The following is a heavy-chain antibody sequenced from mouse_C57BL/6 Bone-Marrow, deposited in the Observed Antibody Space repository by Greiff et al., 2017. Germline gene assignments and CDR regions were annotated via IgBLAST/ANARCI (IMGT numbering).Heavy chain of an antibody. J-gene: IGHJ4*01. CDR2: IYPYNGVS. Sequence: EVQLQESGPELVKPGASVKISCKASGYSFTGYYMHWVKQSHGNILDWIGYIYPYNGVSSYNQKFKGKATLTVDKSSSTAYMELRSLTSEDSAVYYCARGGQLRLPYAMDYWGQGTSVTVSS. CDR3: ARGGQLRLPYAMDY. CDR1: GYSFTGYY. D-gene: IGHD3-2*02. V-gene: IGHV1-31*01.